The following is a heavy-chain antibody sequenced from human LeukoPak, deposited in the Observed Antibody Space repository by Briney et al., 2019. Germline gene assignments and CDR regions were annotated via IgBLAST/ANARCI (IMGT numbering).Heavy chain of an antibody. CDR1: GGTFSSYA. Sequence: SVKVSCKASGGTFSSYAISWVRQAPGQGLEWMGGIIPIFGTANYAQKFQGRVTITADESTSTAYMELSSLRSEDTAVYYCARDLKRDCSSTSCYSTHYYYYYSMDVWGQGTTVTVSS. CDR3: ARDLKRDCSSTSCYSTHYYYYYSMDV. J-gene: IGHJ6*02. V-gene: IGHV1-69*01. CDR2: IIPIFGTA. D-gene: IGHD2-2*01.